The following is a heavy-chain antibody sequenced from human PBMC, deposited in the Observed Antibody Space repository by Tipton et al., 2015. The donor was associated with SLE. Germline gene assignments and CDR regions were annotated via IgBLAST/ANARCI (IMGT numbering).Heavy chain of an antibody. J-gene: IGHJ4*02. D-gene: IGHD3-10*01. V-gene: IGHV1-18*01. CDR2: ISPYNDNK. CDR3: ARDRAGKNRVGSVGSSFAF. Sequence: QSGAEVKKPGASVKVSCKASGYTFTAYGISWVRQAPGQGLEWMGWISPYNDNKNYAQRFQGRVTMTTDTSTSATYLELRSLRSENTAFFSCARDRAGKNRVGSVGSSFAFGGQETLATFSS. CDR1: GYTFTAYG.